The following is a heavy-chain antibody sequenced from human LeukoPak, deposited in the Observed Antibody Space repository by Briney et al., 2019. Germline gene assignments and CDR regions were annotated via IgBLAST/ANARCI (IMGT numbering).Heavy chain of an antibody. Sequence: GSSVKVSCKASGGTFSSYAISWVRQAPGQGLEWMGGIIPIFGTANYAQKAQGRVTITADESTGTAYMELSSLRSEDTAVYYCARGRSEGSGPDNAFDIWGQGTMVTVSS. CDR2: IIPIFGTA. CDR3: ARGRSEGSGPDNAFDI. J-gene: IGHJ3*02. CDR1: GGTFSSYA. V-gene: IGHV1-69*01. D-gene: IGHD3-10*01.